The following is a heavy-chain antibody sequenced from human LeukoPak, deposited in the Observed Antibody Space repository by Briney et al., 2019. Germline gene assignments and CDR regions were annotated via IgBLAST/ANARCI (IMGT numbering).Heavy chain of an antibody. CDR3: ARGGHFKYGGKKGPVSRPIDA. Sequence: GGSLRLSCAASGFTFSSYWMTWVRQAPGKGLEWVANINEDGGGRYYVDSVKGRFTISRDNSNNTLYLSMNSLRVEDTAVYFCARGGHFKYGGKKGPVSRPIDAWGQGTLVTVSS. CDR1: GFTFSSYW. V-gene: IGHV3-7*01. D-gene: IGHD4/OR15-4a*01. CDR2: INEDGGGR. J-gene: IGHJ5*02.